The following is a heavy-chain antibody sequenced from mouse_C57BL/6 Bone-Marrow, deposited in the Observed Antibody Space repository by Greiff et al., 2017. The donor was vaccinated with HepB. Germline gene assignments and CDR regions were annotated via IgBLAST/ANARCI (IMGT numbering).Heavy chain of an antibody. V-gene: IGHV1-55*01. J-gene: IGHJ4*01. CDR3: ARDGYRYYLDY. D-gene: IGHD2-12*01. CDR2: LYPGSGST. Sequence: QVQLQQPGAELVKPGASVKMSCKASGYTFTSYWITWVKQRPGQGLEWIGDLYPGSGSTNYNEKFKSKATLTVVTSSSTAYMQLSSLTSEDSAVYYCARDGYRYYLDYWGQGTSVTVSS. CDR1: GYTFTSYW.